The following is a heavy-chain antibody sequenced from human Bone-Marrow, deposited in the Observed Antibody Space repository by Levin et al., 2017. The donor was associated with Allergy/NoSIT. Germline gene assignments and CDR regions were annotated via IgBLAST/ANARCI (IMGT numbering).Heavy chain of an antibody. Sequence: SETLSLTCTVSGGSISSSSYYWGWIRQPPGTGLEWIGSIYYSGSTYYNPSLKSRVTISVDTSKNQFSLKLSSVTAADTAVYYCARQYCSSTSCYYYYYYYGMDVWGQGTTVTVSS. CDR2: IYYSGST. V-gene: IGHV4-39*01. CDR3: ARQYCSSTSCYYYYYYYGMDV. CDR1: GGSISSSSYY. D-gene: IGHD2-2*01. J-gene: IGHJ6*02.